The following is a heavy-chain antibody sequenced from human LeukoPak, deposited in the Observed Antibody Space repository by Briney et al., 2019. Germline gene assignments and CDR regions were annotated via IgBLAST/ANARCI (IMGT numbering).Heavy chain of an antibody. CDR2: MYYSGST. V-gene: IGHV4-39*01. J-gene: IGHJ4*02. CDR3: ARHYYDTSGYYPWYFDY. Sequence: KPSETLSLTCTVSGGSISSSSYYWGWIRQPPGKGLEWIGSMYYSGSTYYNQSLKSRVTISVDTSKNQFSLKLTSVTAADTAVYYCARHYYDTSGYYPWYFDYWGQGTLVTVSS. CDR1: GGSISSSSYY. D-gene: IGHD3-22*01.